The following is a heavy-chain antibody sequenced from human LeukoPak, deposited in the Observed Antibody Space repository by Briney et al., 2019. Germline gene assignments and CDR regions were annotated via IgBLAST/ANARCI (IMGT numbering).Heavy chain of an antibody. J-gene: IGHJ4*02. CDR2: IKQDGSEK. CDR1: GFTFSSYW. V-gene: IGHV3-7*01. Sequence: RGSLRLSCAASGFTFSSYWMSWVRQAPGKGLEWVANIKQDGSEKYYVDSVKGRFTISRDNAKNSLYLQMNSLRAEDTAVYYCARSYYYDSSGSPFDYWGQGTLVTVSS. CDR3: ARSYYYDSSGSPFDY. D-gene: IGHD3-22*01.